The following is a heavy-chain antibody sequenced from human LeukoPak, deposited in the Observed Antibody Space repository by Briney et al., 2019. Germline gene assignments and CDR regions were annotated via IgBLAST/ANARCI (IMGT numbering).Heavy chain of an antibody. CDR1: GGSISSYY. D-gene: IGHD2-2*01. Sequence: SETLSLTCTVSGGSISSYYWSWIRQPAGKGLEWIGRIYTSGSTNYNPSLKSRVTMSVDTSKNQFSLKLSSVTAADTAVYYCARDLFCSRTTCYPPRGVFDFGAQGTMAPVSS. CDR2: IYTSGST. CDR3: ARDLFCSRTTCYPPRGVFDF. V-gene: IGHV4-4*07. J-gene: IGHJ3*01.